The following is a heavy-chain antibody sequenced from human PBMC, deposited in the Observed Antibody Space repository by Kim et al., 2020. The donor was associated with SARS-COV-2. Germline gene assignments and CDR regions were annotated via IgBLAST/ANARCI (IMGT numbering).Heavy chain of an antibody. Sequence: PSFQGQVTISADKSISTAYLQWSSLKASDTAMYYCARGGYCSGGSCYADYWGQGTLVTVSS. CDR3: ARGGYCSGGSCYADY. J-gene: IGHJ4*02. V-gene: IGHV5-51*01. D-gene: IGHD2-15*01.